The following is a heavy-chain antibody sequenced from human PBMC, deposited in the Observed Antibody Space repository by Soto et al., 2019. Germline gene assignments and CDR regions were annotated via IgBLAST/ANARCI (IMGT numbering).Heavy chain of an antibody. Sequence: SETLSLTCTVSGGSISSYYWSWIRQPPGKGLDRIGYIYYSGSTNYNPSLKSRVTISVDTSKNQFSLKLSSVTAADTAVYYCSRIGYSMVRGLTYYYYGMDVWGQGTTVTVSS. CDR3: SRIGYSMVRGLTYYYYGMDV. CDR2: IYYSGST. J-gene: IGHJ6*02. CDR1: GGSISSYY. D-gene: IGHD3-10*01. V-gene: IGHV4-59*01.